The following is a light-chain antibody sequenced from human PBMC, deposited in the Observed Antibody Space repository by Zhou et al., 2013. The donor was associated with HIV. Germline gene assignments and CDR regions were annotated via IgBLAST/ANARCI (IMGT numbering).Light chain of an antibody. CDR2: DAS. Sequence: DIQLTQSPSSLSASVGDRVTITCQASQDISRYLNWYQQKPGKAPRLLIYDASNLETGVPGRFSGSRSGTEFTLTITSLQPDDFATYFCQQYHSYLYTFGQGTKLEMK. V-gene: IGKV1-33*01. J-gene: IGKJ2*01. CDR1: QDISRY. CDR3: QQYHSYLYT.